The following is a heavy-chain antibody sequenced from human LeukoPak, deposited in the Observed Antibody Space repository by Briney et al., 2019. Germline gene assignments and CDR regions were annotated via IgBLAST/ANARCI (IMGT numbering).Heavy chain of an antibody. CDR1: GFTFSSYA. J-gene: IGHJ5*02. CDR3: AKSGVRGVIIFWFDP. D-gene: IGHD3-10*01. CDR2: ISGSGGST. Sequence: PRGSLRLPCAASGFTFSSYAMSWVRQAPGKGLEWVSAISGSGGSTYYADSVKGRFTISRDNSKNTLYLQMNSLRAEDTAVYYCAKSGVRGVIIFWFDPWGQGTLVTVSS. V-gene: IGHV3-23*01.